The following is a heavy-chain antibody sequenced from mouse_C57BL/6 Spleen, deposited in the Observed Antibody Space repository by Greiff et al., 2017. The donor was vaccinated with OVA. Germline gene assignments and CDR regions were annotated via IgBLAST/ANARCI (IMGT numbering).Heavy chain of an antibody. Sequence: QVQLQQSGAELVRPGASVKLSCKASGYTFTDYYINWVKQRPGQGLEWIARIYPGSGNTYYNEKFKGKATLTAEKSSSTAYMQLSSLTSEDSAVYFCASDAGTSAWFAYWGQGTLVTVSA. CDR3: ASDAGTSAWFAY. J-gene: IGHJ3*01. CDR1: GYTFTDYY. CDR2: IYPGSGNT. D-gene: IGHD4-1*01. V-gene: IGHV1-76*01.